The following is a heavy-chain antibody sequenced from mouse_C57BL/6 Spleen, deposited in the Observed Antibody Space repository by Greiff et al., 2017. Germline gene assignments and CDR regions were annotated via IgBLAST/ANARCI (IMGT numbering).Heavy chain of an antibody. J-gene: IGHJ3*01. Sequence: QVQLKQSGAELARPGASVKLSCKASGYTFTSYGISWVKQRTGQGLEWIGEIYPRSGNTYYNEKFKGKATLTADKSSSTAYMQLSSLTSEDSAVYFCARSSDYDVFAYWGQGTLVTVSA. CDR3: ARSSDYDVFAY. D-gene: IGHD2-4*01. V-gene: IGHV1-81*01. CDR2: IYPRSGNT. CDR1: GYTFTSYG.